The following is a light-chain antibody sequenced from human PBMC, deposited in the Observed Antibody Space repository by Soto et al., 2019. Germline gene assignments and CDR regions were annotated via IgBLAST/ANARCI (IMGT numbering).Light chain of an antibody. J-gene: IGKJ2*01. V-gene: IGKV3-20*01. CDR1: QSVSSSY. CDR2: GAS. Sequence: EIVLTQSPGTLSLSPGERATLSCRASQSVSSSYLAWYQQKPGQAPRLLIYGASSRATGIPDRFSGSGSGTDFTLTISRLEPEDFSLYYCKHFGSSPPYTFGQGIKLEIK. CDR3: KHFGSSPPYT.